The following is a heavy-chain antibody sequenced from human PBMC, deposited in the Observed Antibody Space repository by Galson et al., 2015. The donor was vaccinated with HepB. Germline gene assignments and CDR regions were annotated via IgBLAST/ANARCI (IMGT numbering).Heavy chain of an antibody. J-gene: IGHJ6*02. CDR1: GFTFSSYS. CDR2: ISSSSSYI. CDR3: ARFNPLGQHYCSSTSCPLKVRYYYGMDV. Sequence: SLRLSCAASGFTFSSYSMNWVRQAPGKGLEWVSSISSSSSYIYYADSVKGRFTISRDNAKNSLYLQMNSLRAEDTAVYYCARFNPLGQHYCSSTSCPLKVRYYYGMDVWGQGTTVTVSS. V-gene: IGHV3-21*01. D-gene: IGHD2-2*01.